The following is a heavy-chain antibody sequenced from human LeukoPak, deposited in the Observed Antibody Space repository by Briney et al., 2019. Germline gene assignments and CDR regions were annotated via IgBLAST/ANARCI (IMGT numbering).Heavy chain of an antibody. CDR3: VRDGRKYYDSSVLDYFDY. D-gene: IGHD3-22*01. V-gene: IGHV1-69*05. J-gene: IGHJ4*02. CDR2: VLPIFNKT. Sequence: GSSVKVSCKASGGTFSSYAINWVRQAPGQGLEWMGGVLPIFNKTNYAQKFQGRVTITTDEFTSAAYMELSSLRSEDTAVYYCVRDGRKYYDSSVLDYFDYWGQGTLVTVSS. CDR1: GGTFSSYA.